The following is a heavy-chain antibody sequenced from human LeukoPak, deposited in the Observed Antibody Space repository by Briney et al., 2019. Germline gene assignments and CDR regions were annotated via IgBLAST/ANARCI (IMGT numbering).Heavy chain of an antibody. CDR1: GFTFDDYA. V-gene: IGHV3-9*01. Sequence: GGSLRLSCAASGFTFDDYAMQWVRQAPGKGLEWVSGISWNSGSIGYADSVKGRFTISRDNAKNSLYLQMNSLRAEDTALYYCAKDTSRKNSDGMDVWGQGTTVTVSS. D-gene: IGHD1-7*01. CDR3: AKDTSRKNSDGMDV. J-gene: IGHJ6*02. CDR2: ISWNSGSI.